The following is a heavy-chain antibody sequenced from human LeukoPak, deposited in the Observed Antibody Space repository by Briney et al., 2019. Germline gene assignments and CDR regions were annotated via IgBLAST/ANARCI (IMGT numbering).Heavy chain of an antibody. CDR2: INHSGST. D-gene: IGHD6-19*01. Sequence: PSETLSLTCAVYGGSFSGYYWSWIRQPPGKGLEWIGEINHSGSTNYNPSLKSRVTISVDTSKNQFSLKLSSVTAADTAVYYCARPCIAVAGTCYMDVWGKGTTVTISS. CDR1: GGSFSGYY. CDR3: ARPCIAVAGTCYMDV. J-gene: IGHJ6*03. V-gene: IGHV4-34*01.